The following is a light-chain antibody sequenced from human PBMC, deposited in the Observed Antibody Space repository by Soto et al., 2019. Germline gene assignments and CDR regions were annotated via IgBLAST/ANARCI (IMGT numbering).Light chain of an antibody. CDR3: CSYTSTATYV. CDR2: DVN. J-gene: IGLJ1*01. CDR1: NSDVGSSTY. Sequence: VLTQPASVSGSPGQSISISCTGTNSDVGSSTYVTWYQQYPDKAPTLVIFDVNNRPSGISNRFSGSKSGNTASLTISGLQAEDEADYYCCSYTSTATYVFGTGTKVTVL. V-gene: IGLV2-14*01.